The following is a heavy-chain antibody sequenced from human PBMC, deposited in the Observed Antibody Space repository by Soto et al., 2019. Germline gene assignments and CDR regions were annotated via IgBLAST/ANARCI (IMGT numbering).Heavy chain of an antibody. CDR2: IYHSGST. CDR3: ARMGLKYYFDY. CDR1: GYSISSGYY. Sequence: SETLSLTCAVSGYSISSGYYWGWIRQPPGKGLEWIGSIYHSGSTYYNPSLKSRVTISVDTSKNQFSLKLSSVTAADTAVYYCARMGLKYYFDYWGQGTLVTGLL. V-gene: IGHV4-38-2*01. J-gene: IGHJ4*02. D-gene: IGHD3-16*01.